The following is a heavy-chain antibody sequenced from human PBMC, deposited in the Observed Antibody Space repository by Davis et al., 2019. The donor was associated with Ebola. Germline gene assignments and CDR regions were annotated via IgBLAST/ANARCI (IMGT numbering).Heavy chain of an antibody. D-gene: IGHD1-1*01. CDR2: INAGNGNT. V-gene: IGHV1-3*01. CDR1: GYTFTSYA. J-gene: IGHJ4*02. Sequence: ASVKVSCKASGYTFTSYAMHWVRQAPGQRLEWMGWINAGNGNTKYSQKFQGRVTITRDTSASTAYMEVGSLRPDDTAVYYCARAQFPTTSDHWGQGTLVTVSS. CDR3: ARAQFPTTSDH.